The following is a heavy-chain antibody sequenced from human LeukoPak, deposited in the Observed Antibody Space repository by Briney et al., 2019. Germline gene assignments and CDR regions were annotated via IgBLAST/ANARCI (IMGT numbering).Heavy chain of an antibody. Sequence: SETLSLTCAVSGYSISSGYYWGWIRQPPGKGLEWIGSIYHSGSTYYNPSLKSRVTISVDTSKNQFSLKLSSVTAADTAVYYCARLTRGMIAVVMIGIDYWGQGTLVTVSS. J-gene: IGHJ4*02. V-gene: IGHV4-38-2*01. CDR3: ARLTRGMIAVVMIGIDY. D-gene: IGHD3-22*01. CDR1: GYSISSGYY. CDR2: IYHSGST.